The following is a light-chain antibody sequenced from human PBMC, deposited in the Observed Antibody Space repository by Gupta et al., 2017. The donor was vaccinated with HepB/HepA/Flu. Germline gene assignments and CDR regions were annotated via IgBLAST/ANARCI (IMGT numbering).Light chain of an antibody. V-gene: IGLV1-44*01. Sequence: QSVLTQPPSASGTPGQRVTISCSGSSSNVGSNPVNWYQQFPGAAPKLLIHSNNQRPSGVPDRFSGSKSATSVSLAISGLQSEDEADYYCAAWDDSLTAVVFGGGTKLTVL. CDR1: SSNVGSNP. CDR3: AAWDDSLTAVV. J-gene: IGLJ2*01. CDR2: SNN.